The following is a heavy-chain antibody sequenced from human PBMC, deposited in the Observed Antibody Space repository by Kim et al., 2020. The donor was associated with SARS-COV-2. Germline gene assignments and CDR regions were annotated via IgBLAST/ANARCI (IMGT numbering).Heavy chain of an antibody. V-gene: IGHV4-4*07. CDR3: ARGPFGDRFDP. CDR2: LYTRGTT. Sequence: SETLSLTCTISGDSISTYYWSWIRQSAGKGLEWIGRLYTRGTTSFNPSLKSRATLSMDMSKNQFSLKLSSVTAADTALYYCARGPFGDRFDPWGQGTLVLVSS. CDR1: GDSISTYY. J-gene: IGHJ5*02. D-gene: IGHD3-10*01.